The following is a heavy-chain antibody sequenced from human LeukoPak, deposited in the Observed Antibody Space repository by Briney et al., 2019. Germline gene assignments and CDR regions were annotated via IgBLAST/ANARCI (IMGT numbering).Heavy chain of an antibody. J-gene: IGHJ4*02. D-gene: IGHD1-26*01. V-gene: IGHV1-18*01. CDR3: ARDGNFDY. CDR1: GNTFTSFG. CDR2: ISTYSGNT. Sequence: GASVKVSCKVSGNTFTSFGISWVRQAPGQGLEWMGWISTYSGNTNYAPNFRGRVAMTTDTSSNTAYMELRSLRYDDTAVYFCARDGNFDYWGQGTLVTVSS.